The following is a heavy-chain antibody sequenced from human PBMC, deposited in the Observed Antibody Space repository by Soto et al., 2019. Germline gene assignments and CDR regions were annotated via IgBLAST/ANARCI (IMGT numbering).Heavy chain of an antibody. CDR1: GFTFSSHE. CDR2: ISGSGNIT. V-gene: IGHV3-48*03. D-gene: IGHD2-8*01. J-gene: IGHJ4*02. Sequence: LRLSCAASGFTFSSHEMNWVRQAPGKGLEWISYISGSGNITYYADSVKGRFTISRDNAQKSLYLQMNSLRVEDTAVYYCARGGVYWGQGTLVTVSS. CDR3: ARGGVY.